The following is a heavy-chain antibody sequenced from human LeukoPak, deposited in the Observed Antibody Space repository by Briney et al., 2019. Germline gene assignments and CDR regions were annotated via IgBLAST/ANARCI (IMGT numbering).Heavy chain of an antibody. V-gene: IGHV3-33*01. J-gene: IGHJ4*02. D-gene: IGHD2-15*01. CDR1: GFTFSTYG. CDR2: IWADESNH. Sequence: GGSLRLSCAASGFTFSTYGMHWVRQAPGKGLEWVAVIWADESNHFYVDSVKGRFTVSRDISRNTLYLQLNSLRAEDTAVYYCARDVYSCGTYYLDNWGQGTLVTVSS. CDR3: ARDVYSCGTYYLDN.